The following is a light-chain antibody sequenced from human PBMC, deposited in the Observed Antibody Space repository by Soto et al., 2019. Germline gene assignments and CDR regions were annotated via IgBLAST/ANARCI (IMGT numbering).Light chain of an antibody. CDR1: SSDVGGYNY. Sequence: QSALTQPPSASGSPGQSVTISCTGTSSDVGGYNYVSWYQQHPGTAPKLIIYEVSKRPSGVPYRCSGSKSGNTASLTVSGLQAEDEADYYCSSYEGSNNFVVFGGGTKLTVL. CDR3: SSYEGSNNFVV. J-gene: IGLJ2*01. V-gene: IGLV2-8*01. CDR2: EVS.